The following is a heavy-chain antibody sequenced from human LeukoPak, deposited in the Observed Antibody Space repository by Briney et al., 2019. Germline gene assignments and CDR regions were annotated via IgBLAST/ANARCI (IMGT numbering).Heavy chain of an antibody. J-gene: IGHJ2*01. Sequence: SETLSLTCTVSGGSISSYYWSWIRQPPGKGLEWIGYIYYSGSTNYNPSLKSRVTISVDTSKNQFSLKLSSVTAADTAVYYCARHPNYYVSSVGPHWYFDLWGRGTLVTVSS. V-gene: IGHV4-59*08. CDR2: IYYSGST. CDR3: ARHPNYYVSSVGPHWYFDL. D-gene: IGHD3-22*01. CDR1: GGSISSYY.